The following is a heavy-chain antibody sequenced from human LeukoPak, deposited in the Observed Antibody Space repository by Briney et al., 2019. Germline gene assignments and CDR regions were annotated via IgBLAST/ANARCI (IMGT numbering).Heavy chain of an antibody. D-gene: IGHD3-9*01. CDR2: ISSNGSST. V-gene: IGHV3-64D*06. CDR3: VKGRANYDILTGRDY. Sequence: PGGSLRLSCSASGFTFSSYAMHWVRQAPGKGLEYVSAISSNGSSTYYADSVKGRFTISRDNSKNTLYLQMSSLRAEDTAVYYCVKGRANYDILTGRDYWGQGTLVTVSS. J-gene: IGHJ4*02. CDR1: GFTFSSYA.